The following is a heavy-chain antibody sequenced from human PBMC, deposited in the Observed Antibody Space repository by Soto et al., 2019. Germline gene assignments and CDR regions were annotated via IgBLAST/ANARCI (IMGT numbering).Heavy chain of an antibody. V-gene: IGHV3-30*03. J-gene: IGHJ6*02. Sequence: QVKLVESGGGVVQPGRSLRLSCAASGFTFSRYVMHWVRQAPGKVVEWGAVISDDGSNKDYADSVKGRFTISRDNSKNTVYMQMSSLRAEDMAVYYCAREKYGLGSYYYYCIDVWGQGTPVTVSS. CDR3: AREKYGLGSYYYYCIDV. D-gene: IGHD3-10*01. CDR1: GFTFSRYV. CDR2: ISDDGSNK.